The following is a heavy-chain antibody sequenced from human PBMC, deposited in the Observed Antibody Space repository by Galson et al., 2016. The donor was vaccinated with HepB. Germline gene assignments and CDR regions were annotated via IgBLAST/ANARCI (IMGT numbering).Heavy chain of an antibody. V-gene: IGHV4-31*03. D-gene: IGHD3-3*01. Sequence: TLSLTCTVSGGSISSGGYYWSWIRQHPGKGLEWIGYIYYSGSPSYNPSLKSRLTISLDTSKSQFSLRLTSMTAADTAVYYCARGSPRIFGVVRYGMDVWGQGTTVTVSS. CDR3: ARGSPRIFGVVRYGMDV. J-gene: IGHJ6*02. CDR2: IYYSGSP. CDR1: GGSISSGGYY.